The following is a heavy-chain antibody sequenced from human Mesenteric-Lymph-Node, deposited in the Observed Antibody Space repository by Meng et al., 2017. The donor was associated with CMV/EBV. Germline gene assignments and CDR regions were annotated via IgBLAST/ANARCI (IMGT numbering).Heavy chain of an antibody. CDR3: AKDMERWELLQGYFDY. CDR1: GFTFDDYT. Sequence: GESLKISCAASGFTFDDYTMHWVRQAPGKGLEWVSLITWDGVSTYYADSVKGRFTISRDNSKNSLYLQMNSLRTEDTALYYCAKDMERWELLQGYFDYWGQGTLVTVSS. CDR2: ITWDGVST. D-gene: IGHD1-26*01. J-gene: IGHJ4*02. V-gene: IGHV3-43*01.